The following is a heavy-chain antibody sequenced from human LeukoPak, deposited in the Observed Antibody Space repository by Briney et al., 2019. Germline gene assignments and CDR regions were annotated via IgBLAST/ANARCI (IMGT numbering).Heavy chain of an antibody. D-gene: IGHD2-15*01. Sequence: SVKVSCKASGGTFSSYAISWVRQAPGQGLEWMGGIIPIFGTANYAQKFQGRVTITADESTSTAYMELSGLRPEDTAVYYCARGYCSGGSCYSRHYYYGMDAWGQGTTVTVSS. V-gene: IGHV1-69*01. CDR3: ARGYCSGGSCYSRHYYYGMDA. CDR2: IIPIFGTA. CDR1: GGTFSSYA. J-gene: IGHJ6*02.